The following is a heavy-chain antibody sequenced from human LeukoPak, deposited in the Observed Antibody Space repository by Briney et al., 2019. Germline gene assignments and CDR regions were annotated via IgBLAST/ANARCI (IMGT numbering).Heavy chain of an antibody. J-gene: IGHJ4*02. CDR1: GYTFTGYY. CDR2: INPNSGGT. Sequence: ASVKVSCKASGYTFTGYYMHWVRRATGQGLEWMGWINPNSGGTNYAQKFQGRVTMTRDTSISTAYMELSRLRSDDTAVYYCARFLSRTTLPRGLDYWGQGTLVTVSS. D-gene: IGHD4-11*01. CDR3: ARFLSRTTLPRGLDY. V-gene: IGHV1-2*02.